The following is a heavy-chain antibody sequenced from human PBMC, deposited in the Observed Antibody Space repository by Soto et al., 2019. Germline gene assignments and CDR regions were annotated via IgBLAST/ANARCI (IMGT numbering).Heavy chain of an antibody. CDR2: ISYDGSNK. V-gene: IGHV3-30*18. Sequence: GGSLRLSCAASGFPFSSYGMHWVRQAPGKGLEWVAVISYDGSNKYYADSVKGRFTISRNKSKNTLYLQMKSLRAEDTAVYYCAKDALVAGYFDYWGQGTLVTVSS. CDR3: AKDALVAGYFDY. D-gene: IGHD6-19*01. J-gene: IGHJ4*02. CDR1: GFPFSSYG.